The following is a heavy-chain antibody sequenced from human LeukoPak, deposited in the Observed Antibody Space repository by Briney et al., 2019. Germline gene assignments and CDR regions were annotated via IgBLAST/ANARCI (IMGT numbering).Heavy chain of an antibody. CDR3: ARGTINFGVVTGRFDP. CDR1: GGTFSSYA. D-gene: IGHD3-3*01. Sequence: SVKVSCKXSGGTFSSYAISWVRQAPGQGLEWMGGIIPIFGTANCAQKFQGRVTITADESTSTAYMELSSLRSEDTAVYYCARGTINFGVVTGRFDPWGQGTLVTVSS. CDR2: IIPIFGTA. V-gene: IGHV1-69*01. J-gene: IGHJ5*02.